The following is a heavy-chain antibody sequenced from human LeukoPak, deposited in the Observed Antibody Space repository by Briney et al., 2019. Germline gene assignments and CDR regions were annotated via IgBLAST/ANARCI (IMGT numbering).Heavy chain of an antibody. V-gene: IGHV3-21*01. Sequence: GGSLRLSCVVSGVSLSSHGMHWVRQAPGKGLEWVSSISSNSKYIYYADSVKGRFTISRDNAKNSLYLQMNSLRAEDTAVYYCARDGAPYCSGGTCYLFYWFDPWGQGTLVTVSS. D-gene: IGHD2-15*01. J-gene: IGHJ5*02. CDR1: GVSLSSHG. CDR3: ARDGAPYCSGGTCYLFYWFDP. CDR2: ISSNSKYI.